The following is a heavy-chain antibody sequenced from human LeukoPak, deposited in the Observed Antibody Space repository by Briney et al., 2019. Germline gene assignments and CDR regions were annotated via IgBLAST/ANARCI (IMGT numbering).Heavy chain of an antibody. CDR3: ARELNYYDNSSYYTYYYGMDV. CDR2: INGGNGNT. V-gene: IGHV1-3*01. Sequence: ASVKVSCKASGGTFSSYAISWVRQAPGQGLEWMGWINGGNGNTKYSQKFQGRVTITRDTSASTAYMELSSLRSEDTAVYYCARELNYYDNSSYYTYYYGMDVWGQGTTVTVSS. D-gene: IGHD3-22*01. CDR1: GGTFSSYA. J-gene: IGHJ6*02.